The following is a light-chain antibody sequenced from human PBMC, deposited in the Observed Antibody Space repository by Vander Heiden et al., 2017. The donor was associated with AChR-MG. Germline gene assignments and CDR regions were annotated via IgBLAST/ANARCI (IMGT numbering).Light chain of an antibody. CDR2: AAS. CDR1: QGISNF. Sequence: DIQMTQSPSSLSASVVDRVTITCRASQGISNFLAWYQQKPGEVPEVLIYAASTLQPGVPSRFSGSGYGTHFTLTISSLQPEDVATYYCQTYNSARWTFGPGTKVEI. J-gene: IGKJ1*01. CDR3: QTYNSARWT. V-gene: IGKV1-27*01.